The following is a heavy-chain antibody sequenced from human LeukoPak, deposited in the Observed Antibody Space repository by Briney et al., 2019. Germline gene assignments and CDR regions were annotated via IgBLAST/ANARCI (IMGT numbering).Heavy chain of an antibody. Sequence: GGSLRLSCAASGFTFSSYSMNWVRQAPGKGLEWVSYISSSSSTIYYADSVKGRFTISRDNAKNSLYLQMNSLRDEDTAVYYCARQARLRTVCYFDYWGQGTLVTVSS. V-gene: IGHV3-48*02. J-gene: IGHJ4*02. CDR3: ARQARLRTVCYFDY. D-gene: IGHD5/OR15-5a*01. CDR2: ISSSSSTI. CDR1: GFTFSSYS.